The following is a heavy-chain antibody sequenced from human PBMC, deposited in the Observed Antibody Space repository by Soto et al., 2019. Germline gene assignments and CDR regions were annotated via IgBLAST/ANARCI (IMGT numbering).Heavy chain of an antibody. D-gene: IGHD3-10*01. J-gene: IGHJ4*02. V-gene: IGHV3-23*01. CDR3: AKDELLLWFGEYQYDETTFDY. CDR2: ISGSGGST. Sequence: PGGSLRLSCAASGFTFSSYAMSWVRQAPGKGLEWVSAISGSGGSTYYADSVKGRFTISRDNSKNTLYLQMNSLRAEDTAVYYCAKDELLLWFGEYQYDETTFDYWGQGTLVTVSS. CDR1: GFTFSSYA.